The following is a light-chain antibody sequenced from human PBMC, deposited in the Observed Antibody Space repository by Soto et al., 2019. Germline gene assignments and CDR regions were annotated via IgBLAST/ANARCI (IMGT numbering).Light chain of an antibody. Sequence: SSLTQTASVSGSPGQAITLSCSGTSRDVGPYNYVSWHQQHPGKAPKLMIYDVTNRPSGVSNRCSGSKSGNTASLTISGLRAEDEADYYCNAYTTSNTSVFVTGTKVTVL. CDR3: NAYTTSNTSV. J-gene: IGLJ1*01. CDR2: DVT. CDR1: SRDVGPYNY. V-gene: IGLV2-14*01.